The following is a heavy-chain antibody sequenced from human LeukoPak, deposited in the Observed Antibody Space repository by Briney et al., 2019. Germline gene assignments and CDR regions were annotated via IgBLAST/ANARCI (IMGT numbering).Heavy chain of an antibody. CDR3: ATWGYYDILTGYYIADDY. Sequence: ASVKVSCKSSAYTFTSYDINWVRQATGQGLEWMGWMNPNSGNTGYAQTVQGRVTMTRNTSITTAYLELSSLRSEDTAVYYCATWGYYDILTGYYIADDYWGQGTLVTVSS. J-gene: IGHJ4*02. D-gene: IGHD3-9*01. CDR2: MNPNSGNT. V-gene: IGHV1-8*01. CDR1: AYTFTSYD.